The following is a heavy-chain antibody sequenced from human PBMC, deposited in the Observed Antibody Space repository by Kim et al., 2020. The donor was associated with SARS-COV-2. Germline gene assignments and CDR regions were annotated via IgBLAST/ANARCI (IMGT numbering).Heavy chain of an antibody. Sequence: GGSLRLSCAASGFTFSSYGMHWVRQAPGKGLEWVAVIWYDGSNKYYADSVKGRFTLSRDNSKNTLYLQMNSLRAEDTAVYYCARDRRSIAARVFDYWGQGTLVTVSS. CDR2: IWYDGSNK. CDR1: GFTFSSYG. D-gene: IGHD6-6*01. CDR3: ARDRRSIAARVFDY. J-gene: IGHJ4*02. V-gene: IGHV3-33*01.